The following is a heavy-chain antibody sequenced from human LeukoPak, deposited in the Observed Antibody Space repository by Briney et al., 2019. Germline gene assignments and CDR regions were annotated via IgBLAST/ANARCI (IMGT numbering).Heavy chain of an antibody. J-gene: IGHJ6*02. Sequence: SVKVSCKASGGTFSSYAISWVRQAPGQGLEWMGGTIPIFGTANYAQKFQGRVTITADESTSTAYMELSSLRSEDTAVYYCARVVVVVAATLKYGNGMDVWGQGTTVTVSS. CDR3: ARVVVVVAATLKYGNGMDV. CDR2: TIPIFGTA. CDR1: GGTFSSYA. V-gene: IGHV1-69*13. D-gene: IGHD2-15*01.